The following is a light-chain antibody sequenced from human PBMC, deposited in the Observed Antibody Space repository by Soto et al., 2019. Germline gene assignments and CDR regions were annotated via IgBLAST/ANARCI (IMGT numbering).Light chain of an antibody. CDR1: SSNIGSYNL. CDR2: EGS. Sequence: QSVLTQPASVSGSLGQSITISCIGTSSNIGSYNLVSWYQHQPGKAPKIMIFEGSKRPSGVSNRFSGSRSGNTASLTISGLQADDEADYYCSSYTSSSDFYVFGTGTQLTVL. V-gene: IGLV2-14*02. CDR3: SSYTSSSDFYV. J-gene: IGLJ1*01.